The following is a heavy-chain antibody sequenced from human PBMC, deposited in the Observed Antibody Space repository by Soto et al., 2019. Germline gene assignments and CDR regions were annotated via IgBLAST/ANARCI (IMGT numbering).Heavy chain of an antibody. V-gene: IGHV1-69*13. Sequence: GASVKVSCKASGGTFSSYAISWVRQAPGQGLEWMGGIIPIFGTANYAQKFQGGVTITADESTSTAYMELSSLRSEDTAVYYCARGSIAVAGLYFDYWGQGTLVTVSS. CDR3: ARGSIAVAGLYFDY. D-gene: IGHD6-19*01. CDR2: IIPIFGTA. CDR1: GGTFSSYA. J-gene: IGHJ4*02.